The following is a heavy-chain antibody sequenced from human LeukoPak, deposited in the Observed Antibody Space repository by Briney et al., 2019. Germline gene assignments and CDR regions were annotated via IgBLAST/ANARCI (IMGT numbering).Heavy chain of an antibody. V-gene: IGHV3-23*01. Sequence: GGSLRLSCAASGFTFSSYAMSWVRQAPGKGLEWVSAISGSGGSTYYADSVKGRFTISRDNSKNTLYLQMNSLRAEDTAVYYCAKAPRLNYYDSSGYYGNWGQGTLVTVSS. J-gene: IGHJ4*02. CDR1: GFTFSSYA. CDR2: ISGSGGST. D-gene: IGHD3-22*01. CDR3: AKAPRLNYYDSSGYYGN.